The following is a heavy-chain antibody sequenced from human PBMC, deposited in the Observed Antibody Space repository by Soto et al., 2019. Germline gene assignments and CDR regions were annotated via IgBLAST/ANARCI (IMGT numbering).Heavy chain of an antibody. Sequence: GGSLRLSCAASGFTFSSYGMHWVRQAPGKGLEWVAVISYDGSSTYYADSVKGRFTISRDNSKNTLYLQMNSLRAEDTAVYYCAKDRAPADIVVVPAAISGWFDPWGQGTLVTVSS. CDR1: GFTFSSYG. CDR3: AKDRAPADIVVVPAAISGWFDP. CDR2: ISYDGSST. J-gene: IGHJ5*02. V-gene: IGHV3-30*18. D-gene: IGHD2-2*01.